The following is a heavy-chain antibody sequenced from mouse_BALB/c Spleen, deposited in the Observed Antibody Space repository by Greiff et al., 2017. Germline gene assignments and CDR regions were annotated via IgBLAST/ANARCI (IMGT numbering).Heavy chain of an antibody. CDR2: IWGDGST. CDR1: GFSLTGYG. CDR3: ARDGVITTAFMDY. Sequence: VQLQQSGPGLVAPSQSLSITCTVSGFSLTGYGVNWVRQPPGKGLEWLGMIWGDGSTDYNSALKSRLSISKDNSKSQVFLKMNSLQTDDTARYYCARDGVITTAFMDYWGQGTSVTVSS. J-gene: IGHJ4*01. D-gene: IGHD1-2*01. V-gene: IGHV2-6-7*01.